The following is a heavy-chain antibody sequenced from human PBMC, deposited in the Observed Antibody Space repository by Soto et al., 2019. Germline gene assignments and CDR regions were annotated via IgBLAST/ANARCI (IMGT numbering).Heavy chain of an antibody. CDR2: INHSGST. J-gene: IGHJ3*02. CDR1: GGSFSGYY. Sequence: QVQLQQWGAGLLKPSETLSLTCAVYGGSFSGYYWSWIRQPPGKGLEWIGEINHSGSTNYNPSLKSRVTISVDTSTNQFSLKLSSVTAADTAVDYCARGLPRLRWSAFDIWGQGTMVTVSS. D-gene: IGHD4-17*01. V-gene: IGHV4-34*01. CDR3: ARGLPRLRWSAFDI.